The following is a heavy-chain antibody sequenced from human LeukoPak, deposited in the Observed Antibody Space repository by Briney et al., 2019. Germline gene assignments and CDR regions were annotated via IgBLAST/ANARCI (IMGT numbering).Heavy chain of an antibody. CDR3: AREPTLVSAAGTVY. CDR1: GYSISSGYY. V-gene: IGHV4-38-2*02. Sequence: SETLSLTCTVSGYSISSGYYWGWIRQPPGKGLEWIGSIYHSGSTYYNPSLKSRVTISVDTSKNQFSLKLSSVTAADTAVYYCAREPTLVSAAGTVYWGQGTLVTVSS. D-gene: IGHD6-13*01. CDR2: IYHSGST. J-gene: IGHJ4*02.